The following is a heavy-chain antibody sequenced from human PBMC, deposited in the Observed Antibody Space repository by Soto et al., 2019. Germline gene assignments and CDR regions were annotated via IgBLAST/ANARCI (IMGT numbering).Heavy chain of an antibody. CDR2: ISSSGSTI. CDR1: GFTFSSYE. D-gene: IGHD3-22*01. Sequence: LRLSCAASGFTFSSYEMNWVRQAPGKGLEWVSYISSSGSTIYYADSVKGRFTISRDNAKNSLYLQMNSLRAEDTAVYYCARDRQYYYDSSGYLKVDAFDIWGQGTMVTVSS. J-gene: IGHJ3*02. CDR3: ARDRQYYYDSSGYLKVDAFDI. V-gene: IGHV3-48*03.